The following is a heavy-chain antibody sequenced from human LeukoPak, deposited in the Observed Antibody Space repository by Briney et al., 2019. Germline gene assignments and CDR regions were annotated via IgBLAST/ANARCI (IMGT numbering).Heavy chain of an antibody. CDR1: GFVFSDYG. Sequence: PGGSLRLSCAASGFVFSDYGMHWVRQAPGKGLEWVAFVRYDGSNEYYADSMKGRFTISRDNSKNTLYLQMNNLRAEDTAVYSCARESGGGHHSGGPKYWGLGTLVTVSS. D-gene: IGHD2-8*02. J-gene: IGHJ4*02. CDR3: ARESGGGHHSGGPKY. V-gene: IGHV3-30*02. CDR2: VRYDGSNE.